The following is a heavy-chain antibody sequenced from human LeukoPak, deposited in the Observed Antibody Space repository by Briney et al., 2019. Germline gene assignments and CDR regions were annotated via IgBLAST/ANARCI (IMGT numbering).Heavy chain of an antibody. Sequence: GGSLRLSCAASGFSFGGYAMTWVRQAPGKGLEWVSSITCKGAANYYLDSVKARFTISRDNSRSTPYLQMDSLTAEDTAIYYCAKDGLYFDGSNHIYYFDSWGQGTLVAVSS. J-gene: IGHJ4*02. CDR2: ITCKGAAN. CDR1: GFSFGGYA. V-gene: IGHV3-23*01. CDR3: AKDGLYFDGSNHIYYFDS. D-gene: IGHD3-9*01.